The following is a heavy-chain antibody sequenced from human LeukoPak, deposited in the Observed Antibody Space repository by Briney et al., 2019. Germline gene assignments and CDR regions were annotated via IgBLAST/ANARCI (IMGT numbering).Heavy chain of an antibody. CDR1: GFTFSNYA. Sequence: PGGSLRLSCAASGFTFSNYAMNWVRQAPGKGLEWVSSISGGGGTTYYADSVKGRFTISRDNSKNTLYLQVNNLGAEDTAVYYCAKVYSGSGSYWIPDGFDTWGQGTMVTVSS. CDR3: AKVYSGSGSYWIPDGFDT. CDR2: ISGGGGTT. D-gene: IGHD3-10*01. J-gene: IGHJ3*02. V-gene: IGHV3-23*01.